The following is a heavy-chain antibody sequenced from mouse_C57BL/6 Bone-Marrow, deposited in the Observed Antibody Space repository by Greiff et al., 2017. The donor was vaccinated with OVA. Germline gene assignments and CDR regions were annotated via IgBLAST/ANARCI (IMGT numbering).Heavy chain of an antibody. CDR2: IDPSDSET. CDR3: ARGSGPLYYFDY. J-gene: IGHJ2*01. D-gene: IGHD3-2*02. CDR1: GYTFTSYW. Sequence: VQLQQPGAELVRPGSSVKLSCKASGYTFTSYWMHWVKQRPIQGLEWIGNIDPSDSETHYNQKFKDKATLTVDKSSSTAYMQLSSLTSEDSAVYYCARGSGPLYYFDYWGQGTTLTVSS. V-gene: IGHV1-52*01.